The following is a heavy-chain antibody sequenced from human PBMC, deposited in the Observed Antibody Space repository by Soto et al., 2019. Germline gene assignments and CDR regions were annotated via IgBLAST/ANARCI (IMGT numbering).Heavy chain of an antibody. CDR1: GFSITARNYY. Sequence: SETLSLTCSVSGFSITARNYYWAWVRQSPGKGLEWIQSVYHSGSTYYNYNPSLKSRVSTSVDTSKNQFSLTVTSVTAADTAVYLCERHQLPYRQQAQVPRWFDPWGPGTLGTVSA. D-gene: IGHD1-1*01. V-gene: IGHV4-39*01. CDR3: ERHQLPYRQQAQVPRWFDP. J-gene: IGHJ5*02. CDR2: VYHSGST.